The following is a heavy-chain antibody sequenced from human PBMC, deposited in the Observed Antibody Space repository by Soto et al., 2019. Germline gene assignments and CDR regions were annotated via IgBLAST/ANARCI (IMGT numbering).Heavy chain of an antibody. D-gene: IGHD6-13*01. CDR2: ISDSGDGT. CDR1: GFTFSSYA. V-gene: IGHV3-23*01. J-gene: IGHJ4*02. Sequence: GXSLRLSCAASGFTFSSYAMTWFRQAPVKGLEWVSGISDSGDGTYYADSVKGRFTISRDNSKNTLYLQMNSLRAEDTAVYSCAKNRPSGAAGPKSYDCWGQGTLVTVSS. CDR3: AKNRPSGAAGPKSYDC.